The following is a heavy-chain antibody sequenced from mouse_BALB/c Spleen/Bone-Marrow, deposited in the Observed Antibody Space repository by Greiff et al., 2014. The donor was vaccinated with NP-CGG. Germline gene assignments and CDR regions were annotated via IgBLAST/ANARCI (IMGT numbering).Heavy chain of an antibody. V-gene: IGHV3-1*02. CDR3: ARREGNHAAWFAY. J-gene: IGHJ3*01. D-gene: IGHD2-1*01. CDR1: GYSITSGYS. Sequence: EVQLQQSGPDLVKPSQSLSITCTVSGYSITSGYSWYWIRKFPGNILEWMGYIPYSGSTKYNQYLNSRTSITRDTSKNQFFLQLXSVXXXDTATDYYARREGNHAAWFAYWGQGTLVTVSA. CDR2: IPYSGST.